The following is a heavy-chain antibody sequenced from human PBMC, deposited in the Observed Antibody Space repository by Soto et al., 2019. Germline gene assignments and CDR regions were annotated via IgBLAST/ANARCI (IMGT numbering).Heavy chain of an antibody. CDR3: ARESAALNWFDP. V-gene: IGHV3-48*02. D-gene: IGHD2-2*01. J-gene: IGHJ5*02. CDR2: ISSSSSTI. CDR1: GFTFSSYS. Sequence: EVQLVESGGGLVQPGGSLRLSCAASGFTFSSYSMNWVRQAPGKGLEWVSYISSSSSTIYYADSVKGRFTISRDNAKNSLYPQKNSLRYEDTAVYYCARESAALNWFDPWGQGTLVTVSS.